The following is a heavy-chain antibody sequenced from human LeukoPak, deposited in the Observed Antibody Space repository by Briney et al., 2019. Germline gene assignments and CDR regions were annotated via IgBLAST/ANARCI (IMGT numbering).Heavy chain of an antibody. CDR2: INGSGGRT. CDR1: GFTFSSYA. CDR3: ARASPTYYYDSSSPGYYYYYGMDV. V-gene: IGHV3-23*01. J-gene: IGHJ6*02. Sequence: GRSLRLSCAASGFTFSSYAMQWVRQAPGKGLEWVSGINGSGGRTYYADSVKGRFTISRDISKNTLYLQMNSLRAEDTAVYYCARASPTYYYDSSSPGYYYYYGMDVWGQGTTVTVSS. D-gene: IGHD3-22*01.